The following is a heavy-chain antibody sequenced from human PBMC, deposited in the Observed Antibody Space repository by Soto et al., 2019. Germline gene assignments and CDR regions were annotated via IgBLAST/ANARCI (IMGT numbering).Heavy chain of an antibody. V-gene: IGHV3-23*01. Sequence: GGSLRLSCAASGFTFSSYALRCVRQAPWKGLEWFSAISGSGGITYYADSVKGRFTISRDNSKITLYLQMNSLRAEDTAVYYCAKSCSDFWSGYYNRDAFDILGQGTMVNVSS. CDR2: ISGSGGIT. CDR1: GFTFSSYA. J-gene: IGHJ3*02. D-gene: IGHD3-3*01. CDR3: AKSCSDFWSGYYNRDAFDI.